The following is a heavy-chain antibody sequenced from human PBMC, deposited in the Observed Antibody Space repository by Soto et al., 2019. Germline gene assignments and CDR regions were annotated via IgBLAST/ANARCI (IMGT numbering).Heavy chain of an antibody. D-gene: IGHD1-26*01. Sequence: EVQMVESGGGLVQPGGSLRLSCAASGFSFSIYWMYWVRQAPGKGLEWVANVNEDGTEKDYVDSLKGRFTISRDNDKNSWYQQMNSLRAEDTAVYYGSHTWVGGQGTLVTVSS. CDR3: SHTWV. V-gene: IGHV3-7*01. J-gene: IGHJ4*02. CDR2: VNEDGTEK. CDR1: GFSFSIYW.